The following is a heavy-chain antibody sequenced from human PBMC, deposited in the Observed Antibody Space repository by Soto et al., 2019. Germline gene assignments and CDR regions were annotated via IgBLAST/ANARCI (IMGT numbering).Heavy chain of an antibody. V-gene: IGHV1-69*13. J-gene: IGHJ4*02. CDR1: GGTLKNSA. Sequence: GASVKVSCKASGGTLKNSAISWVRQAPGQGLEWMGGIIPVFGPALYTQKFQGRVTITADESTNTAFLDVSSLRSEDTAVYFCARCHRGLRCHLDSWGQGTLVTVSS. CDR3: ARCHRGLRCHLDS. D-gene: IGHD2-8*01. CDR2: IIPVFGPA.